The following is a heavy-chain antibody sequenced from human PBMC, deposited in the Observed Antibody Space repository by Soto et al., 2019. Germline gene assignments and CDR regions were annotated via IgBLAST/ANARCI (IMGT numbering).Heavy chain of an antibody. J-gene: IGHJ4*02. V-gene: IGHV3-48*04. CDR1: GFTFSNYG. D-gene: IGHD3-16*02. CDR3: ARDNYDYIWGSYRENYYFDY. CDR2: ISSSGSTI. Sequence: GGSLRLSCEASGFTFSNYGINWVRQAPGKGLEWVSFISSSGSTIYYAYSVKGRFTISRDNAKNSLYLQMNSLRAEDTAVYYCARDNYDYIWGSYRENYYFDYWGQGTLVTVSS.